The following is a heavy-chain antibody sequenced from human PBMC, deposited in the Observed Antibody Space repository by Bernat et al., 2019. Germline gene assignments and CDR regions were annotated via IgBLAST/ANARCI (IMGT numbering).Heavy chain of an antibody. J-gene: IGHJ3*02. D-gene: IGHD3-10*01. CDR2: IYYTGST. CDR3: ARWESTLVPGAFDI. V-gene: IGHV4-39*01. Sequence: QLQLQESGPGLVKPSETLSLTCTVSGASISSSSYYWGWIRQPPGKGLEWIGSIYYTGSTYYSPSLKSQVTISVDTSKNQFSLKLISVTAADTAVYCCARWESTLVPGAFDIWGQGTMVTVSS. CDR1: GASISSSSYY.